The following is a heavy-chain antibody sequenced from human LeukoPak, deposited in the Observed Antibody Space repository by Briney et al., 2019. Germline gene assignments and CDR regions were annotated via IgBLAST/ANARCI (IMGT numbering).Heavy chain of an antibody. CDR1: GYTFTGYY. D-gene: IGHD2-2*01. Sequence: ASVKVSCKASGYTFTGYYMHWVRQAPGQGLEWMGWINPNSGGTNYAQKFQGRVTMTRDTSISTAYMELSRLRSDDTAVYYCARDGWDIVVVPAAIWGQGTLVTVSS. CDR3: ARDGWDIVVVPAAI. CDR2: INPNSGGT. J-gene: IGHJ4*02. V-gene: IGHV1-2*02.